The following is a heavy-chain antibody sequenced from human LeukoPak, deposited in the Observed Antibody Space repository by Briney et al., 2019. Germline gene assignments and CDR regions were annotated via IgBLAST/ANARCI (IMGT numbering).Heavy chain of an antibody. CDR1: GFTFSSYA. CDR2: IGYDGSHE. Sequence: PGGSLRLSCAASGFTFSSYAMHWVRQAPGKGLEWVAGIGYDGSHESEAESVKGRFTISRDNSRNTVYLQMNILRVDDTAVYYCARGSRELDYWGQGTLVIVSS. V-gene: IGHV3-30*04. D-gene: IGHD5-24*01. CDR3: ARGSRELDY. J-gene: IGHJ4*02.